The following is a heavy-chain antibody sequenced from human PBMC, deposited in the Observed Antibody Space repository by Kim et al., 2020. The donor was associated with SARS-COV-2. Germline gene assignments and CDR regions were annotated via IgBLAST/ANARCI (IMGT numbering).Heavy chain of an antibody. V-gene: IGHV4-39*01. CDR1: GGSISSSSYY. J-gene: IGHJ3*02. CDR3: ARRPPGTGLYYYDSSGLVAFDI. D-gene: IGHD3-22*01. CDR2: IYYSGST. Sequence: SETLSLTCTVSGGSISSSSYYWGWIRQPPGKGLEWIGSIYYSGSTYYNPSLKSRVTISVDTSKNQFSLKLSSVTAADTAVYYCARRPPGTGLYYYDSSGLVAFDIWGQGTMVTVSS.